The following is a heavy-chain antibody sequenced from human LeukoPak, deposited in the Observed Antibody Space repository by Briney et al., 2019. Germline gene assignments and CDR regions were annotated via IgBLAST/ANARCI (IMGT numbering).Heavy chain of an antibody. D-gene: IGHD3-10*01. CDR3: SKGYSGSYGSDYYYGKYG. V-gene: IGHV3-23*01. CDR1: GFTFSSYA. J-gene: IGHJ6*02. Sequence: GGSLRLSCAASGFTFSSYAMSWVRQAPGKGLEWVSAISGSGGSTYYADSVKGRFTISRDNSKNTLYLQMNSLRAEATAVYYCSKGYSGSYGSDYYYGKYGWGQGTTVTFSS. CDR2: ISGSGGST.